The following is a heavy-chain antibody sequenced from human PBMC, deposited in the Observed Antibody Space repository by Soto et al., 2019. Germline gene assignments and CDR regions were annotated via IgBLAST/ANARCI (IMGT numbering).Heavy chain of an antibody. CDR1: GGSVSSGSYY. Sequence: SETLSLTCTVSGGSVSSGSYYWSRIRQPPGKGLEWIGYIYYSGSTNYNPSLKSRVTISVDTSKNQFSLKLSSVTAADTAVYYCARSPFHCSSTSCYLFDYWGQGTLVTVSS. D-gene: IGHD2-2*01. V-gene: IGHV4-61*01. CDR2: IYYSGST. CDR3: ARSPFHCSSTSCYLFDY. J-gene: IGHJ4*02.